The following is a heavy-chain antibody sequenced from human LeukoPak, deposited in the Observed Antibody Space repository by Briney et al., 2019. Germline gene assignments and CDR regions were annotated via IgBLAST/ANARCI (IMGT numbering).Heavy chain of an antibody. CDR2: ISGSGAGT. CDR1: GFTFSSNA. V-gene: IGHV3-23*01. Sequence: PGGSLRLSCAASGFTFSSNAMSWVRQAPGKGLEWVSAISGSGAGTYYADSVKGRLTISRDNSENTLYLQMNSLRGEDTAVYYCATYYYDSSGYYPYYYYYMDVWGKGTTVIVSS. J-gene: IGHJ6*03. CDR3: ATYYYDSSGYYPYYYYYMDV. D-gene: IGHD3-22*01.